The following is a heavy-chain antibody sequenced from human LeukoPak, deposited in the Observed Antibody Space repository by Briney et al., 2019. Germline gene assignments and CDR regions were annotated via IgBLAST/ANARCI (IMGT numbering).Heavy chain of an antibody. Sequence: GGSLRLSCAASELTLSSNYMSWIRQAPGRGLEWVSFIYSGGSTYYADSVRGRFIISRDNSKNTLYLQMNSLRDEDTAVYYCTKDQGIAVTGVSDYWGQGTLVTVSS. D-gene: IGHD6-19*01. V-gene: IGHV3-53*01. CDR1: ELTLSSNY. CDR3: TKDQGIAVTGVSDY. J-gene: IGHJ4*02. CDR2: IYSGGST.